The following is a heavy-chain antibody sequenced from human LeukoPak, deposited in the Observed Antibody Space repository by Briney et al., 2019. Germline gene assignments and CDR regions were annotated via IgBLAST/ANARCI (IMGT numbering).Heavy chain of an antibody. CDR3: ARDRTKIPGISMVRGVTKFYYYCMDI. Sequence: ASAKVSCKASGYTFTGYYLHWVRQAPGQGLEWMGWINTNSGGTNYAQKFQGRVTMTRDTSISTAYMELSRLRSDDTAVYFCARDRTKIPGISMVRGVTKFYYYCMDIWGKGTTVTVSS. V-gene: IGHV1-2*02. CDR1: GYTFTGYY. J-gene: IGHJ6*03. CDR2: INTNSGGT. D-gene: IGHD3-10*01.